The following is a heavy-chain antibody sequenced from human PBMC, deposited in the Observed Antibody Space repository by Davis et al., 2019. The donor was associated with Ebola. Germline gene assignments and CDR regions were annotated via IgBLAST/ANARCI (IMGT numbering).Heavy chain of an antibody. J-gene: IGHJ4*02. CDR3: AKDRVHGVFPEF. CDR2: ISGRGDAT. D-gene: IGHD2-8*01. CDR1: GLTFTKYA. Sequence: GGSLRLSCAASGLTFTKYAMTWVRQAPGKGLEWVSGISGRGDATYYADSVKGRFTVSRDNSRNTLYLQMDSLRGDDTAVYFCAKDRVHGVFPEFWGQGALVTVSS. V-gene: IGHV3-23*01.